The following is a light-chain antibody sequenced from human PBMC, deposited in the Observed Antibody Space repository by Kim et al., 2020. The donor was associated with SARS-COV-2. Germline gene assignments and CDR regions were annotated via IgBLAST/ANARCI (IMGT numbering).Light chain of an antibody. V-gene: IGKV1-6*01. J-gene: IGKJ1*01. Sequence: VSVGERVIITCRASQGIRNDLGWYQQKPGKAPKLLIYGASNLQSGVPSRFSGSGSGTDFTLTISSLQPEDCATYYCLQDYNYPRTFGQGTKVDIK. CDR1: QGIRND. CDR2: GAS. CDR3: LQDYNYPRT.